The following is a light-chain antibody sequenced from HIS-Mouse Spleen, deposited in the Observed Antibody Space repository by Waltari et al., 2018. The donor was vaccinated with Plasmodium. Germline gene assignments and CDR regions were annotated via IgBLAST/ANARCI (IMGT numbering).Light chain of an antibody. CDR3: CSYAGSSTWV. J-gene: IGLJ3*02. V-gene: IGLV2-23*01. CDR2: EGS. Sequence: QSALTQPASVSGSPGQSITIPCSGTSSHLGSYNYVLWYQQHPGKAPKLMIYEGSKRPSGVSNRFSGSKSGNTASLTISGLQAEDEADYYCCSYAGSSTWVFGGGTKLTVL. CDR1: SSHLGSYNY.